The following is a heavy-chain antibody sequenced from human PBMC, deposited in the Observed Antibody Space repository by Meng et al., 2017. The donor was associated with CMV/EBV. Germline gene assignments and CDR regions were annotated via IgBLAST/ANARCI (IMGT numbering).Heavy chain of an antibody. CDR1: GFTFSDYY. D-gene: IGHD1-7*01. Sequence: GGSLRLSCAASGFTFSDYYMSWIRQAPGKGLEWVSYISSSGSTIYYADSVKGRFTISRDNAKNSLYLQMNSLRAEDTAVYYCARASRQLELEGNNWFDPWGQGTLVTVSS. CDR2: ISSSGSTI. CDR3: ARASRQLELEGNNWFDP. J-gene: IGHJ5*02. V-gene: IGHV3-11*01.